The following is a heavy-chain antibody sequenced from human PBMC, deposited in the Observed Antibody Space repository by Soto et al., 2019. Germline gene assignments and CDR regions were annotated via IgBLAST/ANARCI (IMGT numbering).Heavy chain of an antibody. CDR2: ISGSGLST. V-gene: IGHV3-23*01. CDR1: GFTFSSYA. Sequence: EVQLLESGVGLVQPGGSLRLSCAASGFTFSSYAMSWVRQAPGKGLEWVSAISGSGLSTYYADSVKGRFTISRDNSKNTLYLQMNSLRAEDTAVYYCAKGGSTSRWPYYYGMDVWGQGTTVTVSS. D-gene: IGHD2-2*01. J-gene: IGHJ6*02. CDR3: AKGGSTSRWPYYYGMDV.